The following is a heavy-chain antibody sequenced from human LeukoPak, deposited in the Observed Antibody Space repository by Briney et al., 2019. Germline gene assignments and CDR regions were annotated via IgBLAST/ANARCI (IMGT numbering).Heavy chain of an antibody. CDR1: GYTFTSYD. CDR3: ARGSGGGNYYYMDV. CDR2: MNPNSGNT. Sequence: PMASVKVSCKASGYTFTSYDINWVRQATGQGLEWMGWMNPNSGNTGYAQKFQGRVSMTRNTSISTAYMELSSLRSEDTAVYYCARGSGGGNYYYMDVWGKGTTVTISS. V-gene: IGHV1-8*01. J-gene: IGHJ6*03.